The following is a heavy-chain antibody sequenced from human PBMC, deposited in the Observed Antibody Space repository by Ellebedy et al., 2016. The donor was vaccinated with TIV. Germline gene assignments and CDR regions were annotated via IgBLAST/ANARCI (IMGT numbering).Heavy chain of an antibody. D-gene: IGHD2-2*01. J-gene: IGHJ4*02. Sequence: PGGSLRLSCAASGLTFSRYGMHWIRQAPDKGLEWVAVIWYDGSIKYLADSVKGRFTISRDNFNNTLYLQMNSLRAEDTAVYYCARDIVVVPAAMPVGLGYWGQGTLVTVSS. CDR3: ARDIVVVPAAMPVGLGY. CDR1: GLTFSRYG. CDR2: IWYDGSIK. V-gene: IGHV3-33*01.